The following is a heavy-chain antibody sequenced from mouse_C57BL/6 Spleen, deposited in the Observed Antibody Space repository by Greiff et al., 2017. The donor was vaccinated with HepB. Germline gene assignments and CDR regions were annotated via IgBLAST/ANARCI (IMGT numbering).Heavy chain of an antibody. CDR1: GYTFTDYN. J-gene: IGHJ2*01. CDR2: INPNNGGT. V-gene: IGHV1-18*01. D-gene: IGHD2-10*02. Sequence: VQLKQSGPELVKPGASVKISCKASGYTFTDYNMDWVKQSHGKSLEWIGDINPNNGGTIYNQKFKGKATLTVDKSSSTAYMELRSLTSEDTAVYYCARSEYDNITFDYWGQGTTLTVSS. CDR3: ARSEYDNITFDY.